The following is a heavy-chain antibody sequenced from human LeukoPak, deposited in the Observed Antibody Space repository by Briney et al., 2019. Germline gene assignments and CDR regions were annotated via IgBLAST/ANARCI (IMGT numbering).Heavy chain of an antibody. Sequence: PSETLSLTCTVSGGSISSYYWTWIRQPAGKGLEWVGRITVSGSTNYNPSLKSRATMSVDASKNQFSLKLTSVTAADTAAYFCAGSRNYYLRGDFWGQGIVVTVSS. D-gene: IGHD1-26*01. V-gene: IGHV4-4*07. CDR1: GGSISSYY. J-gene: IGHJ4*02. CDR3: AGSRNYYLRGDF. CDR2: ITVSGST.